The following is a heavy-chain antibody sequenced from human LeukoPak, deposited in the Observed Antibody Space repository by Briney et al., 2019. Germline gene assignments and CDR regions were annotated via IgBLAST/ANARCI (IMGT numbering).Heavy chain of an antibody. Sequence: SETLSLTCTVSGASVSSSGYHWMWIRQPPGKGLEYIGNILYSGRIDYKPSLQSRATISVDTSKNHFSLRLSSVTAADTAVYYCARVGGVSGWPEYFQHWGQGTLVTVSS. CDR3: ARVGGVSGWPEYFQH. CDR2: ILYSGRI. J-gene: IGHJ1*01. CDR1: GASVSSSGYH. D-gene: IGHD6-19*01. V-gene: IGHV4-61*03.